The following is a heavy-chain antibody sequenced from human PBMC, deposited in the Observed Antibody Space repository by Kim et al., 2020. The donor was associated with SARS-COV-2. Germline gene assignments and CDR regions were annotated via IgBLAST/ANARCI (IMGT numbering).Heavy chain of an antibody. V-gene: IGHV3-11*01. CDR3: AREDSELLEWLPYNWFDP. CDR1: GFTFSDYY. CDR2: ISSSGSTI. Sequence: GGSLRLSCAASGFTFSDYYMSWIRQAPGKGLEWVSYISSSGSTIYYADSVKGRFTISRDNAKNSLYLQMNSLRAEDTAVYYCAREDSELLEWLPYNWFDPWGQGTLVTVSS. J-gene: IGHJ5*02. D-gene: IGHD3-3*01.